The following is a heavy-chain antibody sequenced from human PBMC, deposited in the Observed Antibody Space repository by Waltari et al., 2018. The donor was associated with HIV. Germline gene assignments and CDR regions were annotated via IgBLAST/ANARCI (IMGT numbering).Heavy chain of an antibody. Sequence: QVQLQESGPGLVKPSETLSLTCAVSGYSISSGYYWGWIRQPPGKGLEWIGSFWRTGSTYYNPSLKSRVTISGDTSKNQFSLNLTSVTAADTAVYFCAKSMRDLRPSAFDVWGQGTMVAISS. CDR2: FWRTGST. CDR3: AKSMRDLRPSAFDV. D-gene: IGHD2-8*01. J-gene: IGHJ3*01. CDR1: GYSISSGYY. V-gene: IGHV4-38-2*01.